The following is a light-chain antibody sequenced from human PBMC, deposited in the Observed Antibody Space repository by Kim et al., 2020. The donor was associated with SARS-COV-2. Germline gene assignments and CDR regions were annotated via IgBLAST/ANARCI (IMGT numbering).Light chain of an antibody. V-gene: IGLV1-44*01. CDR1: SPKIGRKT. CDR3: AAWDDSLNGRV. CDR2: NSN. Sequence: GQRLTMSCPRSSPKIGRKTVTWYQHRPGSYPNRLIYNSNRRPSGVPDRVSSSKSGTSASLAISGLQSEDEAAYYCAAWDDSLNGRVFGGGTKVAVL. J-gene: IGLJ3*02.